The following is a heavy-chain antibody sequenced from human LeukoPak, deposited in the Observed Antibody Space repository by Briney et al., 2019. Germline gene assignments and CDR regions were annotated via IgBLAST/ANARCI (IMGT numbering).Heavy chain of an antibody. CDR3: ARAMYSSGFYMDV. CDR2: ISGSGGST. V-gene: IGHV3-23*01. CDR1: GFTFSSYA. D-gene: IGHD6-19*01. Sequence: GGSLRLSCAAAGFTFSSYAMSWVRQAPGKGLEWVSAISGSGGSTYYADSVKGRFTISRDNAKNTLYLQMNSLRAEDTAVYYCARAMYSSGFYMDVWGKGTTVTVSS. J-gene: IGHJ6*03.